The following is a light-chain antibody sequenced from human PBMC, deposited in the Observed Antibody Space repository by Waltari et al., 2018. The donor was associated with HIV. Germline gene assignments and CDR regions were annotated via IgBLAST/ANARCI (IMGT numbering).Light chain of an antibody. J-gene: IGLJ3*02. V-gene: IGLV2-14*01. CDR1: SSDVGGYNY. Sequence: QSALTQPASVSGSPGQSITISCTGTSSDVGGYNYVSWYKQYSGKAPKLIIYEVTHRPSGVSKRFSGSKSGNTASLAISGLQAEDEADYYCSSYTSTSTVLFGGGTRLTV. CDR3: SSYTSTSTVL. CDR2: EVT.